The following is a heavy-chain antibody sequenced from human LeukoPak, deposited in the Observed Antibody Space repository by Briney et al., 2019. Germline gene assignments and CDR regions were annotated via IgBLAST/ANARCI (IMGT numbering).Heavy chain of an antibody. Sequence: SETLSLTCTVSGGSISSSSYYWGWIRQPPGKGLEWIGSIYYSGSTYYNLSLKSRVTISVDTSKNQFSLKLSSVTAADTAVYYCARQGFDYWGQGTLVTVSS. J-gene: IGHJ4*02. CDR1: GGSISSSSYY. CDR2: IYYSGST. CDR3: ARQGFDY. V-gene: IGHV4-39*01.